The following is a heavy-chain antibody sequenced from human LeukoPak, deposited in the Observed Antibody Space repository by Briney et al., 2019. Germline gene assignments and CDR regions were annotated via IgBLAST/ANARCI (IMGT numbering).Heavy chain of an antibody. D-gene: IGHD1-26*01. V-gene: IGHV4-4*02. J-gene: IGHJ4*02. Sequence: PGGSLRLSCAAAGFTFSDYWMSWVRQPPGKGLEWIGEIYHSGSTNYNPSLKSRVTISVDKSKNQFSLKLSSVTAADTAVYYCARVSSGATTVDYWGQGTLVTVSS. CDR3: ARVSSGATTVDY. CDR2: IYHSGST. CDR1: GFTFSDYW.